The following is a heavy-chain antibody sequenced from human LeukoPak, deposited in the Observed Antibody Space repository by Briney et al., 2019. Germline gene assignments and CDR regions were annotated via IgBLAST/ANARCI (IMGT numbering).Heavy chain of an antibody. CDR2: IKQDGSEK. D-gene: IGHD6-19*01. CDR1: ALTFSSYW. CDR3: ARDPDSSGWYLEYYYYYGMDV. Sequence: PGGSLRLSCAASALTFSSYWMSWVRQAPGEGLEWVAGIKQDGSEKYYVDSVKGRFTISRDNAKNSLYLQMNSLRAEDTAVYYCARDPDSSGWYLEYYYYYGMDVWGQGTTVTVSS. V-gene: IGHV3-7*01. J-gene: IGHJ6*02.